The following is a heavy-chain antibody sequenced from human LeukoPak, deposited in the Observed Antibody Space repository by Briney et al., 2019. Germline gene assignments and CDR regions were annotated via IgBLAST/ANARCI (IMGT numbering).Heavy chain of an antibody. CDR1: GCTFSIYW. J-gene: IGHJ4*02. CDR2: IKQDGSEK. Sequence: GGSPRLSCAASGCTFSIYWMSWVRQAPGKGLEWVANIKQDGSEKYYVDSVKGRFTISRDNAKNSLYLQTNSLRAEDTAVYYCARDLSIRDTAMVTGGYFDYWGQGTLVTVSS. V-gene: IGHV3-7*04. D-gene: IGHD5-18*01. CDR3: ARDLSIRDTAMVTGGYFDY.